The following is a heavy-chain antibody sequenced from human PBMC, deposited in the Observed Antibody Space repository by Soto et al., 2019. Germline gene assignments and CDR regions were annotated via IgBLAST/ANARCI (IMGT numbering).Heavy chain of an antibody. CDR2: IYYSGST. CDR3: ARQPSGYCSGGSCYSAEYYFDY. V-gene: IGHV4-39*01. J-gene: IGHJ4*02. CDR1: GGSISSSSYY. Sequence: SETLSLTCTVSGGSISSSSYYWGWIRQPPGKGLEWIGSIYYSGSTYYNPSLKSRVTISVDTSKNQFSLKLSSVTAADTAVYYCARQPSGYCSGGSCYSAEYYFDYWGQGTLVTVSS. D-gene: IGHD2-15*01.